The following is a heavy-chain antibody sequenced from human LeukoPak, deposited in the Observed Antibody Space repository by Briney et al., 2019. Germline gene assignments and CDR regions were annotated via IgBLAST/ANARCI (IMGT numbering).Heavy chain of an antibody. CDR1: GFNFTSYW. CDR3: ARPDYYDSSGYTLVV. J-gene: IGHJ4*02. CDR2: IYPGDSDT. Sequence: GESLKISCKGSGFNFTSYWIGWVRQMPGKGLEWMGIIYPGDSDTRYSPSFQGQVTISADKSISTAYLQWSSLKASDTAMYYCARPDYYDSSGYTLVVWGQGTLVTVSS. V-gene: IGHV5-51*01. D-gene: IGHD3-22*01.